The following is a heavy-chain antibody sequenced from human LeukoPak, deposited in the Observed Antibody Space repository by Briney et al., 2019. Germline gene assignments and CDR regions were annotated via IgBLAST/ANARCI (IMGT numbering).Heavy chain of an antibody. CDR3: ARDRGALFGVVINNWFDP. D-gene: IGHD3-3*01. Sequence: SCKASGGTFSSSAISWVRQAPGKGLEWVAVISYDGSNKYYADSVKGRFTISRDNSKNTLYLQMNSLRAEDTAVYYCARDRGALFGVVINNWFDPWGQGTLVTVSS. V-gene: IGHV3-30-3*01. CDR2: ISYDGSNK. CDR1: GGTFSSSA. J-gene: IGHJ5*02.